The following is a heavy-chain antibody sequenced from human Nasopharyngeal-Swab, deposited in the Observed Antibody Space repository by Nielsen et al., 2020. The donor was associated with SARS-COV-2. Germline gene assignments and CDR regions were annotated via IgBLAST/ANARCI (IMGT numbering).Heavy chain of an antibody. CDR2: IWYDGSNK. D-gene: IGHD3-22*01. V-gene: IGHV3-33*01. J-gene: IGHJ4*02. CDR1: GFTFSSYG. Sequence: GESLKISCAASGFTFSSYGMHWVRQAPGKGLEWVAVIWYDGSNKYYADSVKGRFTISRENAKNSLYLQMNSLRAGDTAVYYCARGKYDSSGYYLGDYYFDYWGQGTLVTVSS. CDR3: ARGKYDSSGYYLGDYYFDY.